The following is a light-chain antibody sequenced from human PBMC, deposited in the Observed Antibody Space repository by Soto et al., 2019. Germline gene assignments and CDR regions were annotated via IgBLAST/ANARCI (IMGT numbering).Light chain of an antibody. V-gene: IGKV1-39*01. CDR2: AAS. Sequence: DIQVTQSPSSLSASVGDRVTITCRASQSITNYLNWYQQEPGKAPKLLIYAASSLQSGVPPRFSGSGSGTDFTLTISSLQPEDFATYYCQQSYNNPYTFGQGTKVDNK. CDR3: QQSYNNPYT. CDR1: QSITNY. J-gene: IGKJ2*01.